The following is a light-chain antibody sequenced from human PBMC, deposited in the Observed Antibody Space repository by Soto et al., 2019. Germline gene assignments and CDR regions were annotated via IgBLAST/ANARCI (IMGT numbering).Light chain of an antibody. CDR2: DAS. CDR1: QSVSSNS. CDR3: QQYGSSHVT. V-gene: IGKV3-20*01. J-gene: IGKJ2*01. Sequence: EIVLAQSPGTLSLSPGESATLSCRASQSVSSNSLAWYQKKPDQAPRLLIYDASRRATGIPGRFSAGGSGTAFTFTMSRREPADFAVYFCQQYGSSHVTLGQGTNVEVK.